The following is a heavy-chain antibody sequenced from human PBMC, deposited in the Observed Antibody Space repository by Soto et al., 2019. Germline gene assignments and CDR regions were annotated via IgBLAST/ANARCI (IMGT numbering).Heavy chain of an antibody. D-gene: IGHD6-25*01. V-gene: IGHV1-69*12. CDR2: IIPLFGRA. J-gene: IGHJ2*01. CDR1: GGTFSSYA. Sequence: QVQLVQSGAEVKKPGSSVKVSCKASGGTFSSYAISWVRQAPGQGLEWMGGIIPLFGRANYAQKFQGRVTITAAASTSTAYMELSSLRSEDTAVYYCAQTLGLAAAGPGRFDLWGRGTLFTVSS. CDR3: AQTLGLAAAGPGRFDL.